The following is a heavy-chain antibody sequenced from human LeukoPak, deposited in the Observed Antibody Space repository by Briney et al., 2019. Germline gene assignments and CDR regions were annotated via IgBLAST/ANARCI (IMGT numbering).Heavy chain of an antibody. V-gene: IGHV1-2*06. CDR3: ATHTPTDPLDY. Sequence: ASVKVSCKASGYTFTCYYMHWVRQAPGQGLEWMGRINPNSGGTNYAQKFQGRVTMTRDTSISTAYMELSRLRSDDTAVYYCATHTPTDPLDYWGQGTLVTVSS. J-gene: IGHJ4*02. D-gene: IGHD4-17*01. CDR1: GYTFTCYY. CDR2: INPNSGGT.